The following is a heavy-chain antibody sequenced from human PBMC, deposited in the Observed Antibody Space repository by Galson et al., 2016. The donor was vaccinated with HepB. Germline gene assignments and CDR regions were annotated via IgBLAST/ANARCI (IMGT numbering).Heavy chain of an antibody. CDR2: VSTTETT. J-gene: IGHJ6*02. CDR3: ARDGTDGMDA. CDR1: GGSVSRYY. D-gene: IGHD1-26*01. V-gene: IGHV4-4*07. Sequence: ETLSLTCIVSGGSVSRYYWGWIRQPAGKGLEWIGRVSTTETTNYNPSLKSRVTLSVDTPKNQFSLNLRSVTDADTAVYFCARDGTDGMDARGQGTTVTVSS.